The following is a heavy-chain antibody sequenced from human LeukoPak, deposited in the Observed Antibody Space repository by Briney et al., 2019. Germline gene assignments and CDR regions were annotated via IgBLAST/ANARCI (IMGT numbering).Heavy chain of an antibody. J-gene: IGHJ4*02. D-gene: IGHD3-16*02. V-gene: IGHV4-59*08. Sequence: SETLSLTCTVSGGSISSYYWSWIRQPPGKGLEWIGYIYYSGSTYYNPSLKSQVTISVDTSKNQFSLKLSSVTAADTAVYYCARAQYDYVWGSYLEFDYWGQGTLVTVSS. CDR2: IYYSGST. CDR1: GGSISSYY. CDR3: ARAQYDYVWGSYLEFDY.